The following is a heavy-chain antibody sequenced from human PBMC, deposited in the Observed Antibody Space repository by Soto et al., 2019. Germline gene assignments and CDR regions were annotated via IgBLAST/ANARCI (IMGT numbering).Heavy chain of an antibody. J-gene: IGHJ4*02. Sequence: GGSLRLSCAASGFTYSSYGMHWVRQAPGKGLEWVAVIWYDGSNKYYADSVKGRFTISRDNSKNTLYLQMNSLRAEDTAVYYCAGDYDSSGYFEWGQGTLVTVSS. V-gene: IGHV3-33*01. D-gene: IGHD3-22*01. CDR3: AGDYDSSGYFE. CDR2: IWYDGSNK. CDR1: GFTYSSYG.